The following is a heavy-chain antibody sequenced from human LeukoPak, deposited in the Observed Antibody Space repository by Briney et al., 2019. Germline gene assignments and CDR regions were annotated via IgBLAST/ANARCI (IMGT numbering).Heavy chain of an antibody. CDR3: ARRSSVVVINYYYPYMDV. V-gene: IGHV4-34*01. D-gene: IGHD3-22*01. CDR2: INHGGRT. CDR1: NGSFNEYY. J-gene: IGHJ6*03. Sequence: SETLSLTCAVYNGSFNEYYWSWIRQSPGKGLEWIGEINHGGRTNYNPSLQSRVSISVDASQNQFSLTMTSVTAADTAVYYCARRSSVVVINYYYPYMDVWGKGTTVTISS.